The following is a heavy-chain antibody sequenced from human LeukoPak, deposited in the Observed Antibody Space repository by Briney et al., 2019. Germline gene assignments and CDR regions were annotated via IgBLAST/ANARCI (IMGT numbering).Heavy chain of an antibody. CDR1: GFTFSSYG. D-gene: IGHD3-22*01. V-gene: IGHV3-30*02. Sequence: PGGSLRLSCAASGFTFSSYGMHWVRQAPGKGLEWVAFIRYDGSNKYYADSVKGRFTISRDNSKNTLYLQMNSLRSEDTAVYYCARDAYDSSGEEYYFDYWGQGTLVTVSS. CDR3: ARDAYDSSGEEYYFDY. CDR2: IRYDGSNK. J-gene: IGHJ4*02.